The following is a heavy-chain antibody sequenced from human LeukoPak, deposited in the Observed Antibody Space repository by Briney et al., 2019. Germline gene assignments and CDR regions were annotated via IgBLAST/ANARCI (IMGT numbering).Heavy chain of an antibody. CDR3: ARLAYGSGSYYKQYFDY. D-gene: IGHD3-10*01. CDR2: IYYSGTT. J-gene: IGHJ4*02. CDR1: GGSISSRTYY. Sequence: SETLSLTCTVSGGSISSRTYYWGWIRQPPGKGLEWVGTIYYSGTTYYNPSLKSRVTISLDTSKNQFSLKLSSVTAADTAVYYCARLAYGSGSYYKQYFDYWGQGTLVTVSS. V-gene: IGHV4-39*07.